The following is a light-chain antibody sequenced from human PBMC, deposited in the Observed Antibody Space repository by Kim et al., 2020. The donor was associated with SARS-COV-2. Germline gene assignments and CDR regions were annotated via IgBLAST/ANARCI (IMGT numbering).Light chain of an antibody. CDR2: AAS. J-gene: IGKJ4*01. Sequence: SPGERATLSGRASQSVRSNVAWYQQKPGQAPRLVIYAASTRATGIPARFSGSGSGTEFTLTISSLQSEDFAVYYCQQYNDWPPLTFGGGTKVDIK. CDR3: QQYNDWPPLT. V-gene: IGKV3-15*01. CDR1: QSVRSN.